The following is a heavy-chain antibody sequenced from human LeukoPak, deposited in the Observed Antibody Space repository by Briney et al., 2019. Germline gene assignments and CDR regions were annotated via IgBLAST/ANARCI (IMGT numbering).Heavy chain of an antibody. J-gene: IGHJ4*02. D-gene: IGHD3-3*01. CDR2: ISGSGGST. V-gene: IGHV3-23*01. CDR3: AKAITGITISYFDY. Sequence: PGGSLRLSCAASGFTFSSYAMSWVRQALGKGLEWVSAISGSGGSTYYADSVKGRFTISRDNSKNTLYLQMNSLRAEDTAVYYCAKAITGITISYFDYWGQGTLVTVSS. CDR1: GFTFSSYA.